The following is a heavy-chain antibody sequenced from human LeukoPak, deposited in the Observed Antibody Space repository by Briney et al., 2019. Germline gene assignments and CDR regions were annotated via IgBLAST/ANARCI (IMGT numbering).Heavy chain of an antibody. CDR3: AREERQLGGRCFDY. CDR1: GFTFSSSA. CDR2: ISASGGST. D-gene: IGHD6-13*01. V-gene: IGHV3-23*01. J-gene: IGHJ4*02. Sequence: GGSLRLSCAASGFTFSSSAMSWVRQVPGKGLEWVSGISASGGSTYYADSVRGRFTISRDNSKNTLYLQMNSLRAEDTAVYYCAREERQLGGRCFDYWGQGTLVTVSS.